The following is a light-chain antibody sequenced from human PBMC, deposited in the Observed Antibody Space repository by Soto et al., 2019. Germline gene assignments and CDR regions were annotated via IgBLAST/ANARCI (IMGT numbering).Light chain of an antibody. Sequence: DIQMTQSPSTLSASVGDRVTITCRASQSISNWLAWYQQKPGKAPKLLIYDASTLESGVPSRFSGSASGTEFTLSISSLQPDEFATYFCQQYNSYSRTFGQGNKVEIK. CDR2: DAS. CDR1: QSISNW. J-gene: IGKJ1*01. CDR3: QQYNSYSRT. V-gene: IGKV1-5*01.